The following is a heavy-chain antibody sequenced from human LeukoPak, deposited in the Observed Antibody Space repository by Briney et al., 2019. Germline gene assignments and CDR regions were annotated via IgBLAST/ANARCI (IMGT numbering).Heavy chain of an antibody. V-gene: IGHV3-30*02. D-gene: IGHD1-26*01. Sequence: GGSLRLSCGASGFVFDDYDMHWVRQAPGKGLEWVAFIRSDGYHTYYTDSIKGRFIITRDNFKNTLYLQMNSLRLEDMAVYYCAKPSGSGVDYWGRGTRVTVSS. CDR3: AKPSGSGVDY. CDR2: IRSDGYHT. CDR1: GFVFDDYD. J-gene: IGHJ4*02.